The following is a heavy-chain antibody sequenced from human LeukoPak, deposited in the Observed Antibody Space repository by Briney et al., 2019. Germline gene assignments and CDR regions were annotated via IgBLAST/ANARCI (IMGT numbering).Heavy chain of an antibody. CDR1: GGSFSGYY. D-gene: IGHD4/OR15-4a*01. V-gene: IGHV4-34*01. CDR3: VRHDGRGGATMGAWDC. J-gene: IGHJ4*02. CDR2: INHSGGT. Sequence: SETLSLTCAVYGGSFSGYYWSWIRQPPGKGLEWIGEINHSGGTNYNPSLNSRVTISRDTSKNQFSLQLHSVTAADTAVYYCVRHDGRGGATMGAWDCWGQGSLVTVSS.